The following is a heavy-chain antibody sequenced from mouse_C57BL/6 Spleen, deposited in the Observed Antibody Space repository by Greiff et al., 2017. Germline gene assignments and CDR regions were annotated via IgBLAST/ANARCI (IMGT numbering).Heavy chain of an antibody. J-gene: IGHJ2*01. Sequence: EVQRVESGGDLVKPGGSLKLSCAASGFTFSSYGMSWVRQTPDKRLEWVATISSGGSYTYYPDSVKGRFTISRDNAKNTLYLQMSSLKSEDTAMYYCARHTTVVATDYFDYWGQGTTLTVSS. CDR3: ARHTTVVATDYFDY. D-gene: IGHD1-1*01. CDR2: ISSGGSYT. V-gene: IGHV5-6*01. CDR1: GFTFSSYG.